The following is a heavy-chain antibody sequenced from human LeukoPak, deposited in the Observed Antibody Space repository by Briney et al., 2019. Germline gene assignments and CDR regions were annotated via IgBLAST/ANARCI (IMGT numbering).Heavy chain of an antibody. CDR1: GFTFRSYW. V-gene: IGHV3-74*01. D-gene: IGHD6-19*01. Sequence: GGSLRLSCAASGFTFRSYWMHWVRQAPGKGLVWVSRIKSDGSRTSYADSVKGRFTISRDNAKSTLYLQMNSLRAEDTAVYYCARGGHSAEASTTGLDALDIWGQGTMVTVSS. CDR2: IKSDGSRT. CDR3: ARGGHSAEASTTGLDALDI. J-gene: IGHJ3*02.